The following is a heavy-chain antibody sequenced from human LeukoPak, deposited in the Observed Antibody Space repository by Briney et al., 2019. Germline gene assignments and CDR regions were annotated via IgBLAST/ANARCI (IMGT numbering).Heavy chain of an antibody. CDR2: ISSSGSTI. CDR1: GFTFSSYS. CDR3: ARVGRRDGYNLRVYDY. D-gene: IGHD5-24*01. Sequence: GGSLRLSCAASGFTFSSYSMNWVRQAPGKGLEWVSYISSSGSTIYYADSVKGRFTISRDNAKNSLYLQMNSLRAGDTAVYYCARVGRRDGYNLRVYDYWGQGTLVTVSS. V-gene: IGHV3-48*04. J-gene: IGHJ4*02.